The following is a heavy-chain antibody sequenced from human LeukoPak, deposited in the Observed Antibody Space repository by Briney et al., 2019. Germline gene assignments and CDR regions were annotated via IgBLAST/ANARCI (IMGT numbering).Heavy chain of an antibody. J-gene: IGHJ4*02. CDR3: ARDRKSYYSPGGY. V-gene: IGHV1-2*02. D-gene: IGHD1-26*01. CDR2: INPNSGGT. CDR1: GYTFTGYY. Sequence: ASVKVSCKASGYTFTGYYMHWVRQAPGQRLEWMGWINPNSGGTNYAQKFQGRVTMTRDTSISTAYMELSRLRSDDTAVYYCARDRKSYYSPGGYWGQGTLVTVSS.